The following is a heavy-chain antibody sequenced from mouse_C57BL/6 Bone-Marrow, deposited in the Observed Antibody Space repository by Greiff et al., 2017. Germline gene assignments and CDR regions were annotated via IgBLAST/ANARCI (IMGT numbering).Heavy chain of an antibody. Sequence: VQLQQSGPELVKPGASVKISCKASGYSFTGYYMNWVKQSPEKSLEWIGEINPSTGGTTYNQKFKAKATLTVDKSSSTAYMQLKSLTSEDSAGYYCARGGWSRFAYWGQGTLVTVSA. CDR2: INPSTGGT. D-gene: IGHD2-3*01. CDR1: GYSFTGYY. CDR3: ARGGWSRFAY. J-gene: IGHJ3*01. V-gene: IGHV1-42*01.